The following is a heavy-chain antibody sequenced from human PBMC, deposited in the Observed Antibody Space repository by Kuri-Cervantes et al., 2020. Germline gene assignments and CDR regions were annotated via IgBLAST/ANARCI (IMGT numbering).Heavy chain of an antibody. J-gene: IGHJ3*02. V-gene: IGHV3-48*02. CDR2: IRGGATAV. CDR3: AKNLMVWGAFDI. CDR1: GFSFSSFS. Sequence: GESLKISCAASGFSFSSFSMNWVRQAPGKGLEWIAYIRGGATAVFYADSVKGRFTISRDTGKSSLFLQMNSLRDDDSAVYYCAKNLMVWGAFDIWGQGTMVTV. D-gene: IGHD7-27*01.